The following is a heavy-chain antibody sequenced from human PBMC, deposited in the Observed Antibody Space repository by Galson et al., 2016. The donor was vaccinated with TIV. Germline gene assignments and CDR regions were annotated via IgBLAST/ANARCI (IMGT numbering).Heavy chain of an antibody. CDR3: AKAPSSGFSYYYGWDV. V-gene: IGHV3-23*01. D-gene: IGHD3-10*01. CDR1: GFTFSTYA. J-gene: IGHJ6*02. CDR2: ISGSGATT. Sequence: SLRLSCAASGFTFSTYAMTWVRQAPGKGLEWVSAISGSGATTYYADSVKGRFTISRDNSKNTLYVQMNSLRAEDTAVYYCAKAPSSGFSYYYGWDVWAQGTTVTVS.